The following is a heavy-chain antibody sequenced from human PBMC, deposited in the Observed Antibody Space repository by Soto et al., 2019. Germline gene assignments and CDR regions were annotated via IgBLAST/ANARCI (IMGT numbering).Heavy chain of an antibody. V-gene: IGHV3-64*02. CDR3: TRGPSTAATCPDY. J-gene: IGHJ4*02. CDR2: ISGNGAST. CDR1: GFSFSNYA. Sequence: EVQLVESGEGLVQPGGSLRLSCAASGFSFSNYAMHWVRQAPGKGLEYVSAISGNGASTYYADSVKGRFTIFRDNSKNTLYLQMGSLSAEDTAVYYCTRGPSTAATCPDYWGQGTLVTVSS. D-gene: IGHD6-25*01.